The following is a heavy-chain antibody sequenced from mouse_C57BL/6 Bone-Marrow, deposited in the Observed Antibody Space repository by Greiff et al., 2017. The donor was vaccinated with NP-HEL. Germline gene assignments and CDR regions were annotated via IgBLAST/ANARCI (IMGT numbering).Heavy chain of an antibody. J-gene: IGHJ2*01. CDR1: GYTFTSYW. V-gene: IGHV1-64*01. CDR3: ATYYGSNDY. Sequence: QVQLQPGAELVKPGASVKLSCKASGYTFTSYWMHWVKQRPGQGLEWIGMIHPNSGSTNYNEKFKSKATLTVDKSSSTAYMQLSSLTSEDSAVYYCATYYGSNDYWGQGTTLTVSS. D-gene: IGHD1-1*01. CDR2: IHPNSGST.